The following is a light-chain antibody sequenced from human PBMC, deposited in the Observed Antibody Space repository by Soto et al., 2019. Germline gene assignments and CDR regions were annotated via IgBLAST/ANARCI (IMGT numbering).Light chain of an antibody. CDR3: AAWDDSLSGRVL. CDR1: SSNIGSNY. V-gene: IGLV1-47*01. Sequence: QSVRTQPPSASGTPGQTVTISCSGSSSNIGSNYVYWYQLLPGTAPKLLIYRNNQRPSGVPDRFSGSKSGTSASLAVSGLRSEDEADYYCAAWDDSLSGRVLFGGGTKLTVL. J-gene: IGLJ2*01. CDR2: RNN.